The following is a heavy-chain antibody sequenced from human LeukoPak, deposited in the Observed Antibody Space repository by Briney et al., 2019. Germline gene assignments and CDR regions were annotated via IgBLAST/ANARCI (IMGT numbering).Heavy chain of an antibody. J-gene: IGHJ6*02. V-gene: IGHV3-49*04. D-gene: IGHD3-16*01. CDR2: IRSQAYGGTE. Sequence: GGSLRLSCTAPGYTFRDHAMTWVRQAPAKGLERVSFIRSQAYGGTEEYAASVQGRFTISRDDSYSIAYLQMNSLKTEDTAVYYCARGPIYLWLYYGMDVWGQGTTVIVSS. CDR3: ARGPIYLWLYYGMDV. CDR1: GYTFRDHA.